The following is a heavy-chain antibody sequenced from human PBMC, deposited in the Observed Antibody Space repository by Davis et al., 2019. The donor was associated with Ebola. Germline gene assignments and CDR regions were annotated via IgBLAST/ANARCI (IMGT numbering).Heavy chain of an antibody. CDR2: IKEDGSEK. CDR1: GFTFSSYW. V-gene: IGHV3-7*01. J-gene: IGHJ4*02. CDR3: ARSRGSTVTPFDY. Sequence: GESLKISCAASGFTFSSYWMTWVRQAPGKGLEWVANIKEDGSEKYYVDSVKGRFTISRDNAKDSLYLQMTSLRDEDTAVYYCARSRGSTVTPFDYWGQGTLVTVSS. D-gene: IGHD4-17*01.